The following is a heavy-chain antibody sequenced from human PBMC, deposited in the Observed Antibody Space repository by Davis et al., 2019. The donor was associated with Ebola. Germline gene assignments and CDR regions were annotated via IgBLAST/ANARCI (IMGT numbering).Heavy chain of an antibody. J-gene: IGHJ4*02. Sequence: GGSLRLSCAASGFTFDDYAMHWVRQAPGKGLEWVSGISWNSGSIGYADSVKGRFAISRDNAKNSLYLQMNSLRAEDTALYYCAKDGSGSGSYPFDYWGQGTLVTVSS. CDR3: AKDGSGSGSYPFDY. D-gene: IGHD1-26*01. V-gene: IGHV3-9*01. CDR2: ISWNSGSI. CDR1: GFTFDDYA.